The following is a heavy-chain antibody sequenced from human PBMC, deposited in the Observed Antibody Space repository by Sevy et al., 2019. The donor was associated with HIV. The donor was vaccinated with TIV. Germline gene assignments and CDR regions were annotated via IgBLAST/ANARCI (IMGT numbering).Heavy chain of an antibody. D-gene: IGHD3-9*01. CDR1: GGSFSGYY. J-gene: IGHJ4*02. CDR3: ARVRYFDWLSLNGPFDH. V-gene: IGHV4-34*01. CDR2: INHSRNT. Sequence: SETLSLTCAVYGGSFSGYYWSWVRQPPGKGLEWVGEINHSRNTNYNPSLKSRVTISLDTSKNKFSLKLNSVTAADTAIYYCARVRYFDWLSLNGPFDHWGQGSLVTVSS.